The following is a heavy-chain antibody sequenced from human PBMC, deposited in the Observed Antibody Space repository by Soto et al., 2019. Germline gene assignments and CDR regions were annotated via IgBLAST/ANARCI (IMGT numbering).Heavy chain of an antibody. D-gene: IGHD3-3*01. Sequence: SETLSLTCTVSGGSISSGDYYWSWIRQPPGKGLEWIGYIYYSGSTYYNPSLKSRVTISVDTSKNQFSLKLSSVTAADTAVYYCARDLPTYDFWSGSQAAGMDVWGQGTTVTVSS. J-gene: IGHJ6*02. CDR2: IYYSGST. V-gene: IGHV4-30-4*01. CDR1: GGSISSGDYY. CDR3: ARDLPTYDFWSGSQAAGMDV.